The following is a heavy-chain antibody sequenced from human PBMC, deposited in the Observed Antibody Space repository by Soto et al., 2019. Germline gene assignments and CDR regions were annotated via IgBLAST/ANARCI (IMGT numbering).Heavy chain of an antibody. D-gene: IGHD3-22*01. CDR2: VYTNGNT. J-gene: IGHJ3*02. V-gene: IGHV3-66*01. CDR1: GFTVRRNY. CDR3: ARSAAVIVGYAFET. Sequence: EAQVMESGGDLVQPGGSLRLSCEAAGFTVRRNYMSWVRQYPGKGLECVSVVYTNGNTYFADSVKGRFTVSRDNSRNTLYLQMNSLRVEATAVYFCARSAAVIVGYAFETCGPGKMGTDST.